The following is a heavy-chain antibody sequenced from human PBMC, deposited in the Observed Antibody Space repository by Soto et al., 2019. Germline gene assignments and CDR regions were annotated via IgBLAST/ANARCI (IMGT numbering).Heavy chain of an antibody. Sequence: GGSLRLSCAASGFTFSSYAMSWVRQAPGKGLEWVSAISGSGGSTYYADSVKGRFTISRDNSKNTLYLQMNSLRAEDTAVYYCAKAGCSSTSCYLPSDNWFDPWGQGTLVTVSS. D-gene: IGHD2-2*01. V-gene: IGHV3-23*01. J-gene: IGHJ5*02. CDR1: GFTFSSYA. CDR3: AKAGCSSTSCYLPSDNWFDP. CDR2: ISGSGGST.